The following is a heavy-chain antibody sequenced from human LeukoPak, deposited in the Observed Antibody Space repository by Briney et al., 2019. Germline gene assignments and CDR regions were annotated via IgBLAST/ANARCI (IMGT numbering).Heavy chain of an antibody. D-gene: IGHD6-6*01. CDR1: GFIFSSIG. CDR3: AKDEGSSSSSGGFDY. CDR2: IRYDGSIK. J-gene: IGHJ4*02. Sequence: PGGSLRLSCAASGFIFSSIGMHWVRQAPGKGLQWVAFIRYDGSIKNYADSVKGRFTISRETSESTLYLQMNSLRAEDMALYYCAKDEGSSSSSGGFDYWGQGTMVTVSS. V-gene: IGHV3-30*02.